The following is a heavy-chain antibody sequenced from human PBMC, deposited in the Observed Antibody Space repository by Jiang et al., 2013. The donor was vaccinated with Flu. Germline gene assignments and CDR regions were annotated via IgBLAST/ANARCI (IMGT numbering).Heavy chain of an antibody. CDR1: GGSMISENSY. Sequence: GSGLVKPSETLSLSCTVSGGSMISENSYWGWIRQPPGKGLEWIGSIYYSGTTYYNPSLKSRVTISVDTSKKQFSLRLSSVTAADTAVYYCASQHWDHGVGSYYMSHWGQGTLVTVSS. V-gene: IGHV4-39*07. CDR3: ASQHWDHGVGSYYMSH. D-gene: IGHD3-10*01. CDR2: IYYSGTT. J-gene: IGHJ4*02.